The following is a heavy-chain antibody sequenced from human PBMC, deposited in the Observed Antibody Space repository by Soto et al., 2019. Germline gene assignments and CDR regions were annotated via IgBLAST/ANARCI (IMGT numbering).Heavy chain of an antibody. CDR3: AHAYGGTSWPNDAFDV. Sequence: QITLKESGPTLVKPTQPLTLTCTFSGFSLSTDGVGVGWIRQPPGKALEWLALIYWDDDQRYSPSLKTRLTITKXTXKXXVVLTMTNMDPVDTATYYCAHAYGGTSWPNDAFDVWGQGTVVTVSS. CDR2: IYWDDDQ. V-gene: IGHV2-5*02. D-gene: IGHD2-2*01. CDR1: GFSLSTDGVG. J-gene: IGHJ3*01.